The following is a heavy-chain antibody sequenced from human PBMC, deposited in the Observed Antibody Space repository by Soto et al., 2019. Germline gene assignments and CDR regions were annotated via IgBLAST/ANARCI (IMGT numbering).Heavy chain of an antibody. CDR3: ARGAGYSYGFSEDWFDP. Sequence: ASVKVSCKASGYTFTSYGISWVRQAPGQGLEWMGWISAYNGNTNYAQKLQGRVTMTTDTSTSTAYMELRGLRSDDTAVYYCARGAGYSYGFSEDWFDPWGQGTLVTVSS. J-gene: IGHJ5*02. D-gene: IGHD5-18*01. CDR1: GYTFTSYG. CDR2: ISAYNGNT. V-gene: IGHV1-18*01.